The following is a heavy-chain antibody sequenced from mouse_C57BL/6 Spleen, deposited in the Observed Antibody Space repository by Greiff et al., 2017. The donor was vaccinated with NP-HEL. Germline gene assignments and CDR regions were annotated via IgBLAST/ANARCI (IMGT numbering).Heavy chain of an antibody. Sequence: EVQLQQSGAELVRPGASVKLSCTASGFNIKDYYMHWVKQRPEQGLEWIGRIDPEDGDTEYAPKFQGKATMTADTSSNTAYLQLSSLTSEDTAVYYCTTHPHYDYDGPSDAMDYWGQGTSVTVSS. CDR2: IDPEDGDT. J-gene: IGHJ4*01. CDR3: TTHPHYDYDGPSDAMDY. CDR1: GFNIKDYY. V-gene: IGHV14-1*01. D-gene: IGHD2-4*01.